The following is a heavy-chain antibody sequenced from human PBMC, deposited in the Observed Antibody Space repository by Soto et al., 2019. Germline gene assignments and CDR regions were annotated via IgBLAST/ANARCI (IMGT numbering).Heavy chain of an antibody. D-gene: IGHD6-19*01. CDR1: GYSITAGGYY. J-gene: IGHJ5*02. Sequence: TLSLTCFVSGYSITAGGYYWSWIRHHPGKGLEWIGSFYSSGSIIYNPSLRSRVSISGDTSSNQFSMSLTSVTAADTARYYCARMYSSGSGWFHPWGQGTLVTVSS. V-gene: IGHV4-31*03. CDR2: FYSSGSI. CDR3: ARMYSSGSGWFHP.